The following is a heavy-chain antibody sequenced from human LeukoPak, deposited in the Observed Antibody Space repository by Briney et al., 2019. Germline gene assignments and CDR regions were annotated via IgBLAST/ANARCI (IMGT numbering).Heavy chain of an antibody. Sequence: PGGSLRLSCAASGFTFDDYAMHWVRQAPGKGLEWVSGISWNSGSIGYADSVKGRFTISRDNAKNSLYLQMNSLRAEDTALYYCAKSYYGSGKGYFDYWGQGTLVTVSS. V-gene: IGHV3-9*01. D-gene: IGHD3-10*01. CDR3: AKSYYGSGKGYFDY. J-gene: IGHJ4*02. CDR2: ISWNSGSI. CDR1: GFTFDDYA.